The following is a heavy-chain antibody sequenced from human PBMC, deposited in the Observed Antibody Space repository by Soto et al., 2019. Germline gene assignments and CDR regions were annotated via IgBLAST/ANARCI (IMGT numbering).Heavy chain of an antibody. CDR3: VRDEMLDY. Sequence: ASVKVSCTASGYTFTSYYLHWVRQAPGQGLEWMGIINTNSGSTSYAQKFQGRVTMTRDTSTSTVYMELSSLRSEDTAAYSCVRDEMLDYCGQGTLVTVSS. J-gene: IGHJ4*02. CDR1: GYTFTSYY. V-gene: IGHV1-46*01. CDR2: INTNSGST.